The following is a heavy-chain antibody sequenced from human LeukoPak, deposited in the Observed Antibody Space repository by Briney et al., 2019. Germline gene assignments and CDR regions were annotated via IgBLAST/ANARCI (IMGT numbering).Heavy chain of an antibody. D-gene: IGHD3-3*01. CDR3: ATSGHDFWSGYYKAHFDY. V-gene: IGHV3-23*01. J-gene: IGHJ4*02. Sequence: GGSLRLSCAASGFTFSSYAMSWVRQAPGKGLEWVSAISGSGGSTYYADSVKGRFTISRDNSKNTLYLQMNSLRAEDTAVYYCATSGHDFWSGYYKAHFDYLGQGTLVTVSS. CDR1: GFTFSSYA. CDR2: ISGSGGST.